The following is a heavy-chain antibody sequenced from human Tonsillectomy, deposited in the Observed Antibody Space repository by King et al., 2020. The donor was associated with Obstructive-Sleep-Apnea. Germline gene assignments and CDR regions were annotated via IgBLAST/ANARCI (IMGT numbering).Heavy chain of an antibody. CDR1: GGSISSGGYS. CDR3: ARSWGYCSSTSCFRAFDI. D-gene: IGHD2-2*01. CDR2: IYHSGST. V-gene: IGHV4-30-2*01. J-gene: IGHJ3*02. Sequence: QLQESGSGLVKPSQTLSLTCAVSGGSISSGGYSWSWIRQPPGKGLEWIGYIYHSGSTYYNPSLKSRVTISVDRSKNQFSLKLSSVTAADTAVDYCARSWGYCSSTSCFRAFDIWGQGTMVTVSS.